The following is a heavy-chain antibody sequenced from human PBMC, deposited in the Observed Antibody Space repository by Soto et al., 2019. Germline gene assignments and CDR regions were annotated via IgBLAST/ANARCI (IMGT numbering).Heavy chain of an antibody. V-gene: IGHV3-48*01. CDR3: AREPTDTYNRKYYYGMDV. Sequence: EVQLVESGGGLEQPGGSLRLSCAASGFTFSSYSMNWVRQAPGKGLEWVSYISSSSSTIYYADSVKGRFTISRDNAKNSLYLQMNSLRVEDTAVYYCAREPTDTYNRKYYYGMDVWGQGTTVTVSS. CDR1: GFTFSSYS. D-gene: IGHD1-20*01. CDR2: ISSSSSTI. J-gene: IGHJ6*02.